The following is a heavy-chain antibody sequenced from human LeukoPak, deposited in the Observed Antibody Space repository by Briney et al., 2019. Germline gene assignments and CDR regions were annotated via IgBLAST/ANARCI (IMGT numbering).Heavy chain of an antibody. J-gene: IGHJ6*02. Sequence: SVKVSCKASGGTFISYAISWVRQAPGQGLEWMGGIIPIFGTANYAQKFQGRVTITADESTSTAYMELSSLRSEDTAVYYCAREMVSRRDYYYGMDVWGQGTTVTVSS. CDR1: GGTFISYA. V-gene: IGHV1-69*13. CDR3: AREMVSRRDYYYGMDV. D-gene: IGHD2-8*01. CDR2: IIPIFGTA.